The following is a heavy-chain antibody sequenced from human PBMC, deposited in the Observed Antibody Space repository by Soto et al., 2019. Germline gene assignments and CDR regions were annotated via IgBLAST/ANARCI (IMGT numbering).Heavy chain of an antibody. CDR3: TRVSIVGDTYYYYCGMDV. J-gene: IGHJ6*02. V-gene: IGHV3-49*02. CDR2: IRSRAYGGTT. D-gene: IGHD1-26*01. Sequence: SWIRQAPGKGLEGVGFIRSRAYGGTTEYAASVKGRFTISRDDSKSIAYLQMNSLKTEDTAVYYCTRVSIVGDTYYYYCGMDVWGQGTTVTVSS.